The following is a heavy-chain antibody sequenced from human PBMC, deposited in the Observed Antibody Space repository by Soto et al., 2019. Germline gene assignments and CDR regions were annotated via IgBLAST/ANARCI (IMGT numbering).Heavy chain of an antibody. Sequence: QVQLQESGPGLVKPSETLSLTCTVSGGSDSSGSHYRSWIQQPPGKGLEWIGYSYYSGSTNYNPSLRSRVTLSVDTSKNQFSLKLSSVTAADTAVYYCAREADYSSLDYWGQGTLVTVPS. CDR3: AREADYSSLDY. D-gene: IGHD3-22*01. V-gene: IGHV4-61*01. J-gene: IGHJ4*02. CDR2: SYYSGST. CDR1: GGSDSSGSHY.